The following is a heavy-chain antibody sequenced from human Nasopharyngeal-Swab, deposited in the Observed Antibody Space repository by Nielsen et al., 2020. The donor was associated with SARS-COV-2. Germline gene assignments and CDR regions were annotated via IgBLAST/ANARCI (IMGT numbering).Heavy chain of an antibody. CDR1: GYTFTCYY. J-gene: IGHJ4*02. CDR2: INSNSGDT. D-gene: IGHD5-18*01. CDR3: ARGNSYGYDY. Sequence: ASVKVSCKASGYTFTCYYMHWVRQAPGQGLEWMGRINSNSGDTKYAQKFQGRVTMTRDTSISTADMELSRLRSDDTAVYYCARGNSYGYDYWGQGILVIAS. V-gene: IGHV1-2*06.